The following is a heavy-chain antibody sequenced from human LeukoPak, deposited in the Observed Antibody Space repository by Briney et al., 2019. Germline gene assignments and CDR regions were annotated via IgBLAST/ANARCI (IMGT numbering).Heavy chain of an antibody. J-gene: IGHJ4*02. CDR1: GGSISSYY. CDR3: ASNTGTVFDY. CDR2: IYTSGTT. D-gene: IGHD7-27*01. Sequence: PSETLSLTCTVSGGSISSYYWSWIRQPAGKGLEWIGRIYTSGTTHYNPSLKSRVTMSVDTSKNQFSLNLTSVTAADTAVYYCASNTGTVFDYWGQGALVTVSS. V-gene: IGHV4-4*07.